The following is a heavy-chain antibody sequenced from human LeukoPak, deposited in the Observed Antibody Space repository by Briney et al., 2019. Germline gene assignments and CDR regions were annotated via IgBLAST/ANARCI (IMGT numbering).Heavy chain of an antibody. CDR1: GYSFTSNY. Sequence: ASVKVSCKASGYSFTSNYIHWVRQAPGQGLEWMGMIYPRDGSTSYAQKLQGRVTMTTDTSTSTAYMELRSLRSDDTAVYYCARITVCSSTSCYATYSSSWRDFDYWGQGTLVTVSS. J-gene: IGHJ4*02. CDR2: IYPRDGST. V-gene: IGHV1-46*01. D-gene: IGHD2-2*01. CDR3: ARITVCSSTSCYATYSSSWRDFDY.